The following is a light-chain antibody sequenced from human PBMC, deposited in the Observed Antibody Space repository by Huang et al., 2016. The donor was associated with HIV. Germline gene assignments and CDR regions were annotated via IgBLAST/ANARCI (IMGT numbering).Light chain of an antibody. V-gene: IGKV3-15*01. J-gene: IGKJ5*01. CDR2: DAS. CDR1: ESISSS. CDR3: QQYNDWPPIT. Sequence: IVMTQSPGTLSVSPGERVTLSCSASESISSSLAWYQQASGQAPRLLIYDASTRATGVPARFSGSGSGTNFTLTISSLQSEDFAVYYCQQYNDWPPITFGQGTRVDIK.